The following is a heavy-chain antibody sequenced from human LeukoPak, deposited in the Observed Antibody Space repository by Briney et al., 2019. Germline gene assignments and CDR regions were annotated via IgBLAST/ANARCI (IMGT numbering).Heavy chain of an antibody. V-gene: IGHV3-73*01. D-gene: IGHD3-22*01. Sequence: GGSLRLSCAASGFTFSGSAIHWVRQSSGKGLERVGQIDKKDKGYATATAYAASVKGRFTISRDDSINTAYLQMNSLRAEDTAVYYCAREGTYYYDSSGYYYNYWYFDLWGRGTLVTVSS. CDR1: GFTFSGSA. CDR2: IDKKDKGYATAT. CDR3: AREGTYYYDSSGYYYNYWYFDL. J-gene: IGHJ2*01.